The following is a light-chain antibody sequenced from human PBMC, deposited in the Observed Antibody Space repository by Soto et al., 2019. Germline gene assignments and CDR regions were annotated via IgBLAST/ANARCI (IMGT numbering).Light chain of an antibody. Sequence: SYELTQPPSVSVSPGQTASITCSGDELGDKYACWYQQKPGQSPVLVIYQDSKRPSGIPERFSGSTSGNTATLTISGTQALDEADYYCHVWDSGSHVVFGGGTKLTVL. CDR1: ELGDKY. CDR2: QDS. CDR3: HVWDSGSHVV. V-gene: IGLV3-1*01. J-gene: IGLJ2*01.